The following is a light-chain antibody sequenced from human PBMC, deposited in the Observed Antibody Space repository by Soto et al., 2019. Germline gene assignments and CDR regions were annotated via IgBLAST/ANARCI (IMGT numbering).Light chain of an antibody. Sequence: DIQMTQSPSSLSASVGDRVTITCRASQSISRYLNWYQQKPGKAPKLQIYAASSLQSGVSSRFSGSGSGTDFTLTISSLQPEDFTTYYGQQSDRTPYPLGQGTRLELK. CDR1: QSISRY. J-gene: IGKJ2*01. CDR3: QQSDRTPYP. CDR2: AAS. V-gene: IGKV1-39*01.